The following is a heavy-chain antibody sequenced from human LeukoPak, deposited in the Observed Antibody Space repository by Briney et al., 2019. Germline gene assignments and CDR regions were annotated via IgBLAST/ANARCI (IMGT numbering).Heavy chain of an antibody. CDR2: INPNSGGT. Sequence: GASVKVSCKASGYTFTGYYMHWVRQAPGQGLEWMGWINPNSGGTNYAQKFQGRVTMTRDTSISTAYMELSRLRSDDTAVYYCARGDSSSPHAFDIWGQGTMVTVSS. D-gene: IGHD6-6*01. CDR3: ARGDSSSPHAFDI. CDR1: GYTFTGYY. J-gene: IGHJ3*02. V-gene: IGHV1-2*02.